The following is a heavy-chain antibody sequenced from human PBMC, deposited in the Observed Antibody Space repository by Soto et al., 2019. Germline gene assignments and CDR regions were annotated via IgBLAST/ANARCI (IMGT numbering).Heavy chain of an antibody. CDR3: AWLNGYPLGNFDY. D-gene: IGHD5-18*01. CDR2: INAGNGKA. CDR1: GYTFTRYA. V-gene: IGHV1-3*01. Sequence: ASVKVSCKASGYTFTRYAMLWVRQAPGQRLEWMGWINAGNGKANYAQKFQGRVTITTDKSASTAYMELSSLRSDDTAVYYCAWLNGYPLGNFDYWGRRTSVPVSS. J-gene: IGHJ4*01.